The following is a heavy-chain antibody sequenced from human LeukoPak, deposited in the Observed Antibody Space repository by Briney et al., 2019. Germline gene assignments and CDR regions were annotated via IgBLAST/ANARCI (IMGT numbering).Heavy chain of an antibody. CDR2: ISSSSSNT. CDR3: ARDYYDSSGYESIYYYYGMDV. CDR1: GFTFSSYS. V-gene: IGHV3-21*01. J-gene: IGHJ6*02. D-gene: IGHD3-22*01. Sequence: GGSLRLSCAASGFTFSSYSMNWVRQAPGKGLEWVSSISSSSSNTYYADSVKGRFTISRDNAKNSLYLQMNSLRVEDTAVYYCARDYYDSSGYESIYYYYGMDVWGQGTTVTVSS.